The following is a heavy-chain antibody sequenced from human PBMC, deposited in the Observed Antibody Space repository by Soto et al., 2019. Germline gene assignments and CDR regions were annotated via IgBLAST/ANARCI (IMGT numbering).Heavy chain of an antibody. V-gene: IGHV4-59*01. D-gene: IGHD6-19*01. CDR2: IYYSGST. Sequence: QVQLQESGPGLVKPSETLSLTCTVSGDSISDYYWSWIRQPPGKGLEWIGYIYYSGSTNYNPSLKTRCNISVDTTNNVFSVKLSEVAPAVTSVYYGGGAWWLGGYYSYYASDAGGQGTTVTVSS. CDR1: GDSISDYY. CDR3: GGAWWLGGYYSYYASDA. J-gene: IGHJ6*02.